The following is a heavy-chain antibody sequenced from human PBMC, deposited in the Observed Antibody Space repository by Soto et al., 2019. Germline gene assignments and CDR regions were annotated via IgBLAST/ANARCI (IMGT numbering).Heavy chain of an antibody. CDR2: FDPEDGET. J-gene: IGHJ4*02. V-gene: IGHV1-24*01. CDR1: GYTLTELS. D-gene: IGHD3-10*01. Sequence: ASVKVSCKVSGYTLTELSMHWVRQAPGKGLEWMGGFDPEDGETIYAQKFQGRVTMTEDTSTDTAYMELSSLRSEDTAVYYCATGYGSGSYGLQFDYWGQGTLVTVSS. CDR3: ATGYGSGSYGLQFDY.